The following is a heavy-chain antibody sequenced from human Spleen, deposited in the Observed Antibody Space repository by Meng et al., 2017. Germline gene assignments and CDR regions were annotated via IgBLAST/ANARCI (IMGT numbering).Heavy chain of an antibody. CDR2: INPNSGDT. CDR3: ATYTSKTWFDP. V-gene: IGHV1-2*06. J-gene: IGHJ5*02. Sequence: QVQLVQSGAEVKKPGASVKVSCKASGYTFTNYRIDWVRQAPGQGLEWMGRINPNSGDTNYAQKFQGRVTMTRDTSISTAYMELSRLRSDDTAVYYCATYTSKTWFDPWGQGTLVTVPS. CDR1: GYTFTNYR.